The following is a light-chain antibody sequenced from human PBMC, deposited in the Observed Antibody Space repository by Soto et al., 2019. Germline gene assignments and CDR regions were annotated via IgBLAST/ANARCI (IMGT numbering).Light chain of an antibody. J-gene: IGKJ1*01. CDR2: NAS. Sequence: DIQMTQFPSTLSASGGDRVTITGRASQTISSWLAWYQHKPGKVPRVLIYNASNLENVVPSRFSRRRYGTKFTLAINSLQPADFATYDCQQYNPYSPFTVGQANNGDIK. CDR3: QQYNPYSPFT. V-gene: IGKV1-5*03. CDR1: QTISSW.